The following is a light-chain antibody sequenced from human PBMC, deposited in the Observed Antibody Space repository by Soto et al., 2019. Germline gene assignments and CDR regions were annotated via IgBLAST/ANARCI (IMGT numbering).Light chain of an antibody. CDR2: EAS. Sequence: DIQLPQSPASLSASVGDSVTITCRASQGISTYLAWYQQKPGKVPKLLIYEASTLQSGVPSRFSGSGSGTDFTLTISSLQPEDVATYYCQKATSAPRTFGQGAKVDIK. V-gene: IGKV1-27*01. CDR3: QKATSAPRT. CDR1: QGISTY. J-gene: IGKJ1*01.